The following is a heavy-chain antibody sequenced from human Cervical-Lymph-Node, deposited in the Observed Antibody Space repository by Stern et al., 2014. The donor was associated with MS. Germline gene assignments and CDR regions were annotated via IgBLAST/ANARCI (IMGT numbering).Heavy chain of an antibody. CDR1: GFTFSGHG. J-gene: IGHJ3*01. CDR2: ISYDGSNK. CDR3: ARDGRYYDHNGRGDAFDV. V-gene: IGHV3-33*05. Sequence: MQLVESGGGVVQPGTSLRLSCAASGFTFSGHGLHWVRQAPGQGLEWMALISYDGSNKWYGNSVKGRYSIARDSSSSTMFLHMDNLRLGDMAVDYCARDGRYYDHNGRGDAFDVWGQGAMVTVSS. D-gene: IGHD3-22*01.